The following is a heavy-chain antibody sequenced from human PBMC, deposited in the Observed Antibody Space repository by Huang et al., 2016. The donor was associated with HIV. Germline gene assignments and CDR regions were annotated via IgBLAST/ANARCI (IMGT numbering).Heavy chain of an antibody. CDR1: GFSISSYW. CDR2: INSDGSST. Sequence: EVQLVESGGGLVQPGGSLRLSCAASGFSISSYWMHWVLQAPGKGLVGVSRINSDGSSTSYADSVKGRFTISRDNAKNTLYLQMNSLRAEDTAVYYCARDPRIQSWLNFFDYWGQGTLVSVSS. D-gene: IGHD3-22*01. CDR3: ARDPRIQSWLNFFDY. V-gene: IGHV3-74*01. J-gene: IGHJ4*02.